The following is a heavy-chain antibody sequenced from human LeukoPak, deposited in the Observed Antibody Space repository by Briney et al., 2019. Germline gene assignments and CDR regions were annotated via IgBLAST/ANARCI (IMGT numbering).Heavy chain of an antibody. CDR3: AKEGDYDYVWGKPSYFDY. V-gene: IGHV3-30*18. J-gene: IGHJ4*02. CDR1: GFTFXXYG. CDR2: ISYDGSNK. D-gene: IGHD3-16*01. Sequence: GFTFXXYGMXXVRQAPGKGLEWVAVISYDGSNKYYADSVKGRFTISRDNSKNTLYLQMNSLRAEDTAVYYCAKEGDYDYVWGKPSYFDYWGQGTLVTVSS.